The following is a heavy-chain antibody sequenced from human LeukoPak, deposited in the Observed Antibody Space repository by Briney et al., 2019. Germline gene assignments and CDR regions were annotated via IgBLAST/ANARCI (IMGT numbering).Heavy chain of an antibody. V-gene: IGHV4-34*01. J-gene: IGHJ5*02. D-gene: IGHD2-15*01. CDR2: INHSGST. CDR3: ARARRVAAKYNWFDP. CDR1: GGSFSGYY. Sequence: SETLSLTCAVYGGSFSGYYWSWIRQPPGKELEWIGEINHSGSTNYNPSLKSRVTISVDTSKNQFSLKLSSVTAADTAVYYCARARRVAAKYNWFDPWGQGTLVTVSS.